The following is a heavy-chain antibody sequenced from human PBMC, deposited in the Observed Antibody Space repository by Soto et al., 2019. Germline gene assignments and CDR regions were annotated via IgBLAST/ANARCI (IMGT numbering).Heavy chain of an antibody. V-gene: IGHV3-21*01. CDR2: ISGDSRYI. CDR3: ARAPRGNYGYPSYFDY. D-gene: IGHD3-10*01. CDR1: GFTFSTYS. J-gene: IGHJ4*02. Sequence: PGGSLRLSCAASGFTFSTYSMNWVRQAPGKGLEWVASISGDSRYIFHADSMEGRFTISRDNANNSLFLQMNTLRVEDTAVYYCARAPRGNYGYPSYFDYWGQGTLVTVSS.